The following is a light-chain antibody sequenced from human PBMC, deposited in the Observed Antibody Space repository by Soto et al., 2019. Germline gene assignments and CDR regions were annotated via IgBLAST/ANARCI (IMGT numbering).Light chain of an antibody. CDR2: GTS. Sequence: EIVLTQSPGTLSLSPGERAALSCRASQSVSSSYLAWYQQKPGQAPRLLIFGTSIRATGIPARFSGSGSWTEFTLTISSLQTGDFAVYYCQQYNNWPPWTFGQGTKVDIK. V-gene: IGKV3-15*01. CDR1: QSVSSSY. J-gene: IGKJ1*01. CDR3: QQYNNWPPWT.